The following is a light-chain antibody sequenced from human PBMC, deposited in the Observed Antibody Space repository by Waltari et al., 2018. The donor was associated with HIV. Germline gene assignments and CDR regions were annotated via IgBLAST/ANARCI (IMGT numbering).Light chain of an antibody. CDR3: QSYDSSLRGHV. CDR1: SSNIGAGFD. CDR2: GNS. J-gene: IGLJ1*01. V-gene: IGLV1-40*01. Sequence: QSVLTQPPSVSGAPGQRITISCTGSSSNIGAGFDVHWYQQLPGTAPKVPIYGNSNRPSGVPDRFSGSKSGTSASLAITGLQADDEADYYCQSYDSSLRGHVFGTGTKVTVL.